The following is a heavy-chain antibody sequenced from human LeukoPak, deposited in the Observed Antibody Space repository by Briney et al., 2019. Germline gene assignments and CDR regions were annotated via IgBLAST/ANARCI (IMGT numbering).Heavy chain of an antibody. CDR3: ARDEILVGAFDL. CDR1: GGSISSGGYY. V-gene: IGHV4-31*03. CDR2: IYYSGST. Sequence: SQTLSLTCTVSGGSISSGGYYWSWIRQHPGKGLEWIGYIYYSGSTYYNPSLKSRVTISVDTSKNQFSLKLSSVTAADTAVYYCARDEILVGAFDLWGQGTMVTVSS. D-gene: IGHD2-15*01. J-gene: IGHJ3*01.